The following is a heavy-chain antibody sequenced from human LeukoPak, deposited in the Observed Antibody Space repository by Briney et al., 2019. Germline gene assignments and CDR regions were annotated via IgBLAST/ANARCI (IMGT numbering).Heavy chain of an antibody. J-gene: IGHJ4*02. D-gene: IGHD2-15*01. V-gene: IGHV4-34*01. CDR3: ARLVVVAVLDY. CDR2: INHSGST. Sequence: SETLSLTCAVYGGSFSGCYWSWIRQPPGKGLEWIGEINHSGSTNYNPSLKSRVTISVDTSKNQFSLKLSSVTAADTAVYYCARLVVVAVLDYWGQGTLVTVSS. CDR1: GGSFSGCY.